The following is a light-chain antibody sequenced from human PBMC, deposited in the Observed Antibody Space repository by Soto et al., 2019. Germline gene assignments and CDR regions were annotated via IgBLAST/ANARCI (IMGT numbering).Light chain of an antibody. CDR2: EVS. V-gene: IGLV2-14*01. CDR1: SSDVGGYNY. CDR3: SSYTSSSTTAWV. Sequence: QSVLTQPASVSGSPGQSITISCTGTSSDVGGYNYVSWYQQHPGKVPKRMIYEVSNRPSGVSNHFSGSKSGNTASLTISGLQAEDEADYYCSSYTSSSTTAWVFGGGTKLTVL. J-gene: IGLJ3*02.